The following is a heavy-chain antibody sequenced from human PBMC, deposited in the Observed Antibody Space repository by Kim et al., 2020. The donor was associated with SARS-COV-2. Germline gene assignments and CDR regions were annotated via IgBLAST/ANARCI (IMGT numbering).Heavy chain of an antibody. J-gene: IGHJ6*02. V-gene: IGHV1-18*01. Sequence: ASVKVSCKASGYIFSSYGIFWVRQAPGQGLEWMGWINTYNGNTNYAEKLQDRVTMTTDTSTSTAYMELRRLRTDDTAVYYCARGGGKVLLWFGEEGDVWGQGTTVTVSS. D-gene: IGHD3-10*01. CDR1: GYIFSSYG. CDR2: INTYNGNT. CDR3: ARGGGKVLLWFGEEGDV.